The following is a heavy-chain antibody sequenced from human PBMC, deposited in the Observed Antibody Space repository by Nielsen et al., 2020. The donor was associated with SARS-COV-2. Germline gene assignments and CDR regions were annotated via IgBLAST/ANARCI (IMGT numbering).Heavy chain of an antibody. CDR1: GYTFTGYY. D-gene: IGHD6-19*01. CDR3: ARGYSSGWFDY. J-gene: IGHJ4*02. V-gene: IGHV1-69*13. CDR2: IIPMFGRP. Sequence: SVKVSCKASGYTFTGYYMHWVRQAPGQGLEWMGGIIPMFGRPNYAQRFQGRVTIIADESTSTVNLELSSLRPEDTAVYYCARGYSSGWFDYWAQGTLVTVSS.